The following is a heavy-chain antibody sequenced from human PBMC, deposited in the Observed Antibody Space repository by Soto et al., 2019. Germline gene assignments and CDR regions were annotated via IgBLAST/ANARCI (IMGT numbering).Heavy chain of an antibody. CDR3: ARVPLITGTTSYYYYMDV. CDR1: GGSISSYY. CDR2: IYYSGST. J-gene: IGHJ6*03. D-gene: IGHD1-7*01. V-gene: IGHV4-59*01. Sequence: SETLSLTCTVSGGSISSYYWSWIRQPPGKGLEWIGYIYYSGSTNYNPSLKSRVTISVDTSKNQFSLKLSSVAAADTAVYYCARVPLITGTTSYYYYMDVWGKGTTVTVSS.